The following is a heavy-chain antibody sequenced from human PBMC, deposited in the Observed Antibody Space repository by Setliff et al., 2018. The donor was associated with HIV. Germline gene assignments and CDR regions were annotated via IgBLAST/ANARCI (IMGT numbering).Heavy chain of an antibody. Sequence: ASVKVSCKSSGYTFTKYGITWVRQAPGQGLEWMGWISANNGSSYFAQKLQDRVTMTSDTSTSTAYMELRSLRSDDTAVYYCARVRERVTIFGVVRDFDSWGQGTLVTVSA. CDR2: ISANNGSS. CDR3: ARVRERVTIFGVVRDFDS. CDR1: GYTFTKYG. D-gene: IGHD3-3*01. J-gene: IGHJ4*02. V-gene: IGHV1-18*01.